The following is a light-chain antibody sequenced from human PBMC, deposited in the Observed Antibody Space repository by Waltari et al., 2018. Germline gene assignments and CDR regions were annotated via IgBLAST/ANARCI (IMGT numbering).Light chain of an antibody. V-gene: IGKV3-11*01. Sequence: ETVLTQSPVTLSLSPGERATLSCRASQNVDPFLAWYQQRPGQAPRLLTYDASNRATGIPARFSGTGSGTDFTLTISSLEPEDSAVYYCQQRRNWPPLTFGGGTKVEIK. CDR3: QQRRNWPPLT. CDR2: DAS. J-gene: IGKJ4*01. CDR1: QNVDPF.